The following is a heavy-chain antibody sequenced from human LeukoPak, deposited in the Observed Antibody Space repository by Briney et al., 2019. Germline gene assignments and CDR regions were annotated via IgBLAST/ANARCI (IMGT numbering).Heavy chain of an antibody. CDR2: ISYDGSNK. D-gene: IGHD4-17*01. CDR1: GFTFRSYG. V-gene: IGHV3-30*03. J-gene: IGHJ4*02. CDR3: ASPSYGDYEFDY. Sequence: PGGSLRLSCAASGFTFRSYGMHGVRQAPGKGREGVAVISYDGSNKYYADSVKGRFTISRDNSQNTLYLQMNSLRAEDTAVYYCASPSYGDYEFDYWGQGTLVTVSS.